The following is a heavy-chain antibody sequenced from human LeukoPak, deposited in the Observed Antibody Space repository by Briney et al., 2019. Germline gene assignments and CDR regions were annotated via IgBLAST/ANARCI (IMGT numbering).Heavy chain of an antibody. Sequence: GRSLRLSCAASGFTFSSYGMHWVRQAPGKGLEWVAVIPYDGSNKYYADSVKGRFTISRDNSKNTLYLQMNSLRAEDTAVYYCAKSSGENWGQGTLVTVSS. CDR2: IPYDGSNK. CDR1: GFTFSSYG. V-gene: IGHV3-30*18. J-gene: IGHJ4*02. CDR3: AKSSGEN.